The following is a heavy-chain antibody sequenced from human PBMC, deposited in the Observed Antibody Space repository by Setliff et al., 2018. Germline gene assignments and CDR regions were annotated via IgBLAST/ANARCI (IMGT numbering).Heavy chain of an antibody. V-gene: IGHV4-34*01. CDR3: ARDTLLRGSRRSMDV. D-gene: IGHD3-10*01. J-gene: IGHJ6*03. CDR1: GGSFSGYY. Sequence: PSETLSLTCAVYGGSFSGYYWSWLRQPPGKGLEWIGEINHSGITNYNPSLKSRVTISVDTSKNQFSLQLSSVTAADTAVYYCARDTLLRGSRRSMDVWGKGTTVTVSS. CDR2: INHSGIT.